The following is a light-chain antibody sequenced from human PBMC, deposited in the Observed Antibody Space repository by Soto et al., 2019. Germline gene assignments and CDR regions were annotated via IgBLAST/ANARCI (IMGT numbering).Light chain of an antibody. CDR1: QNVNRNF. CDR2: GAS. J-gene: IGKJ1*01. CDR3: QQYDTTPWT. Sequence: ENVLTQSPGTLSLSPGERATLSCRASQNVNRNFLAWFQHKPGQAPRLLIYGASNRATGIPDRFTGSGSGTDFILTIKRLEPEDLAVYFCQQYDTTPWTFGQGTKVEIK. V-gene: IGKV3-20*01.